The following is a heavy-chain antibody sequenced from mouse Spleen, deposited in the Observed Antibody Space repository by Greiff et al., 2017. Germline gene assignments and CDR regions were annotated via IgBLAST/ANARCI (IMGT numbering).Heavy chain of an antibody. V-gene: IGHV2-5*01. Sequence: QVQLQQSGPGLVQPSQSLSITCTVSGFSLTSYGVHWVRQSPGKGLEWLGVIWRGGSTDYNAAFMSRLSITKDNSKSQVFFKMNSLQADDTAIYYCAKSPYYGSSIYYAMDYWGQGTSVTVSS. CDR1: GFSLTSYG. J-gene: IGHJ4*01. CDR2: IWRGGST. CDR3: AKSPYYGSSIYYAMDY. D-gene: IGHD1-1*01.